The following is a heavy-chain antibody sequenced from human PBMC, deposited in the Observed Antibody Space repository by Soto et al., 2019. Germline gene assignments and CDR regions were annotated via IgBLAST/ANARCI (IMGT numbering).Heavy chain of an antibody. J-gene: IGHJ1*01. V-gene: IGHV4-34*01. CDR1: GGSFSGYY. D-gene: IGHD2-21*02. CDR2: INHSGST. Sequence: SETLSLTCAVYGGSFSGYYWSWIRQPPGKGLEWIGEINHSGSTNYNPSLKSRVTISVDTSRNQFSLKLSSVTAADTAVYYCARVERRVVVTAIQYFQHWGQGTLVTVSS. CDR3: ARVERRVVVTAIQYFQH.